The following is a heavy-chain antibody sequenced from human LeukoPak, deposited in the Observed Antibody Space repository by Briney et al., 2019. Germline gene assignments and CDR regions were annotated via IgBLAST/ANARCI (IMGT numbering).Heavy chain of an antibody. CDR2: IKSKTDGGTI. J-gene: IGHJ4*02. CDR1: GFAVGRNY. V-gene: IGHV3-15*07. D-gene: IGHD2-15*01. Sequence: PGGSLRLSCVASGFAVGRNYMNWVRQAPGKGLEWVGRIKSKTDGGTIDYAAPVKGRFTISRDDSKNTLYLQMNSLKAEDTAVYYCITRGVVAWGQGTLVTVSS. CDR3: ITRGVVA.